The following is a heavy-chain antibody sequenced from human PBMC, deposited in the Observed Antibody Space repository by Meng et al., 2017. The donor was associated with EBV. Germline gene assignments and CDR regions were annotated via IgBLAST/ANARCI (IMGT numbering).Heavy chain of an antibody. D-gene: IGHD1-1*01. Sequence: QASLVQSVSEWKCAGALVKLSGKASGYTYRNYSINWMRQVPGQGLDCMEWINTYSGKATFAQGFTGRFVFSLGTPVTTAHLQISGLKTEDSAVYYCARGVEENGSHYPFDSWGQGTLVTVSS. J-gene: IGHJ4*02. V-gene: IGHV7-4-1*02. CDR3: ARGVEENGSHYPFDS. CDR2: INTYSGKA. CDR1: GYTYRNYS.